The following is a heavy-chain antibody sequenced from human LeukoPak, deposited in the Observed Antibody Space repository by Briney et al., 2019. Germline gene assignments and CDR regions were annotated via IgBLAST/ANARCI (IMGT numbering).Heavy chain of an antibody. Sequence: PGGSLRLSCAASGFTFDDYAMHWVRQAPGKGLEWVSAISGSGGSTYYADSVKGRFTISRDNSKNTLYLQMNSLRAEDTAVYYCAKARTYYDILTGYYYWGQGTLVTVSS. CDR2: ISGSGGST. CDR3: AKARTYYDILTGYYY. CDR1: GFTFDDYA. V-gene: IGHV3-23*01. J-gene: IGHJ4*02. D-gene: IGHD3-9*01.